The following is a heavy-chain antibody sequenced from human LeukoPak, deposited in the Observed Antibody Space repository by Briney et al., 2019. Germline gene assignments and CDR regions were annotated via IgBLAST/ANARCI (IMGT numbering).Heavy chain of an antibody. J-gene: IGHJ4*02. CDR2: ISSSSSYI. CDR1: GFTVSSNE. D-gene: IGHD1-26*01. Sequence: GGSLRLSCAASGFTVSSNEMSWVRQAPGKGLEWVSSISSSSSYIYYADSVKGRFTISRDNAKNSLYLQMNSLRAEDTAVYYCAREREWELPLDYWGQGTLVTVSS. V-gene: IGHV3-21*01. CDR3: AREREWELPLDY.